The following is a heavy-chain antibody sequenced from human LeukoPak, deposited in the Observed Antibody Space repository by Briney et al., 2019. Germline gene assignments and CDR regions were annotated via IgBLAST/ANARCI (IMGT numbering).Heavy chain of an antibody. CDR2: IIPIFGTA. V-gene: IGHV1-69*05. Sequence: SVKVSCKASGGTFSSYAISWVRQAPGQGLEWMGRIIPIFGTANYAQKFQGRVTITTDESTSTAYMELSSLRSEDTAVYYCARGLSSAIVGYYYYMDVWGKGTTVTVSS. CDR3: ARGLSSAIVGYYYYMDV. J-gene: IGHJ6*03. D-gene: IGHD2-21*01. CDR1: GGTFSSYA.